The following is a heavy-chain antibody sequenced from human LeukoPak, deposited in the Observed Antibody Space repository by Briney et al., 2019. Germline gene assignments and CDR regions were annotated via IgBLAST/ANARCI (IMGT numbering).Heavy chain of an antibody. CDR3: AKGQRGYSSHFDY. J-gene: IGHJ4*02. Sequence: GGSLRLSCAASGFTFDDYAMHWDRQAPGKGLEWVSGISWNSGSIGYADSVKGRFTISRDNAKNSLYLQMNSLRTEDTAFYYCAKGQRGYSSHFDYWGQGTLVTVSS. V-gene: IGHV3-9*01. D-gene: IGHD5-18*01. CDR2: ISWNSGSI. CDR1: GFTFDDYA.